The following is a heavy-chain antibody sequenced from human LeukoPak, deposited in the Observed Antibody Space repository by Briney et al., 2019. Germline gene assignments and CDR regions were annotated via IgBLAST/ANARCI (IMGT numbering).Heavy chain of an antibody. CDR2: IYYSGST. CDR3: ARHRPRVAGTRLVPLFIDV. D-gene: IGHD2-15*01. J-gene: IGHJ6*04. CDR1: GGSISGSSYY. Sequence: SETLSLSCTVSGGSISGSSYYWGWIRQPPGKGLEWTGCIYYSGSTYYNPSLKTRVTISVSTSKNHFSLKLSSVTAADTAMYQCARHRPRVAGTRLVPLFIDVCGKGTTVTVPS. V-gene: IGHV4-39*01.